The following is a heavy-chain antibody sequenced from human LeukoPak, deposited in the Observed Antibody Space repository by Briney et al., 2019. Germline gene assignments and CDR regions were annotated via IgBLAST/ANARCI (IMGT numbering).Heavy chain of an antibody. CDR1: GFTFSSYA. CDR3: ATLVGATWGYYFDY. Sequence: GGSLRLSCAASGFTFSSYAMSWVRQAPGKGLEWVSAISGSGGSTYYADSVKGRFTISRDNSKNTLYLQMNSLRAEDTAVYYCATLVGATWGYYFDYWGQGTLVTVSS. D-gene: IGHD1-26*01. J-gene: IGHJ4*02. CDR2: ISGSGGST. V-gene: IGHV3-23*01.